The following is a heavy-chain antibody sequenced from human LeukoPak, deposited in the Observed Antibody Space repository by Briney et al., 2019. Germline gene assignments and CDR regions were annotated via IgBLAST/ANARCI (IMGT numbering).Heavy chain of an antibody. CDR3: ARNLIPEQLVLNF. V-gene: IGHV4-59*01. Sequence: PSETLSLTCTVAGGSISNYYWNWIRQPPGKGLEWIGYIYYTGSTNYNPSLKSRVTMSVDTSKNQFSLNLRSVTPEDTAVYYCARNLIPEQLVLNFWGQGTLVTVSS. D-gene: IGHD6-13*01. J-gene: IGHJ4*02. CDR2: IYYTGST. CDR1: GGSISNYY.